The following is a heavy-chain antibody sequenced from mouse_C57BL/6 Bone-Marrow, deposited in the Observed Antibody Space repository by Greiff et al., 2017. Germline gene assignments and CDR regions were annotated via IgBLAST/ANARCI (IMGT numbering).Heavy chain of an antibody. CDR3: TRRGFDY. CDR2: INPNNGGT. Sequence: EVQLQQSGPELVKPGASVKIPCKASGYTFTDDYMHWVKQSHGKSLEWIGDINPNNGGTIYNQKFKGKATMTVDKSSSTAYMQLRSLTSEDTAVYCCTRRGFDYWGQGTTLTVSS. CDR1: GYTFTDDY. V-gene: IGHV1-18*01. J-gene: IGHJ2*01.